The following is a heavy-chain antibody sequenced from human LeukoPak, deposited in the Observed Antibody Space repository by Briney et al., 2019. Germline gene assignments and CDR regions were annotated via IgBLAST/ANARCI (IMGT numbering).Heavy chain of an antibody. CDR2: INPSGGST. V-gene: IGHV1-46*01. CDR1: GYTFTSYY. D-gene: IGHD6-19*01. Sequence: ASVKVSCKASGYTFTSYYMHWVRQAPGQGLEWMGIINPSGGSTSYAQKFQGRVTMTRNTSISTAYMELSSLRSEDTAVYYCARVAMGQWPNNWFDPWGQGTLVTVSS. CDR3: ARVAMGQWPNNWFDP. J-gene: IGHJ5*02.